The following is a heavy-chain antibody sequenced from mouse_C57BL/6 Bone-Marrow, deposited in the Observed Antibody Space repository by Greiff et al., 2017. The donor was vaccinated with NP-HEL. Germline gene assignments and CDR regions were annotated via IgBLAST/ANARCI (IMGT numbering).Heavy chain of an antibody. D-gene: IGHD2-14*01. V-gene: IGHV1-75*01. CDR2: IFPGSGST. CDR3: ARKVSRIGDYAMDY. CDR1: GYTFTDYY. J-gene: IGHJ4*01. Sequence: LEESGPELVKPGASVKISCKASGYTFTDYYINWVKQRPGQGLEWIGWIFPGSGSTYYNEKFKGKATLTVDKSSSTAYMLLSSLTSEDSAVYFCARKVSRIGDYAMDYWGQGTSVTVSS.